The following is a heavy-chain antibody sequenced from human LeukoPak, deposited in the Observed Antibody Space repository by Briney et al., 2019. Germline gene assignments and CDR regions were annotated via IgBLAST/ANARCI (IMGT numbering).Heavy chain of an antibody. J-gene: IGHJ4*02. V-gene: IGHV4-39*07. CDR2: IYYSGST. CDR1: GGSISSSSYY. Sequence: SVTLSLTCTVSGGSISSSSYYWGWIRQPPGKGLEWIGSIYYSGSTYYNPSLKSRVTISVDTSKNQFSLKLSSVTAADTAVYYCARGYYYDSSGQIDWGQGTLVTVSS. CDR3: ARGYYYDSSGQID. D-gene: IGHD3-22*01.